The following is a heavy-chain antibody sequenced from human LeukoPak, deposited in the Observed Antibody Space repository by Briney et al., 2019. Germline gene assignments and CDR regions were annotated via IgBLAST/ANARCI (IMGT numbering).Heavy chain of an antibody. CDR1: GFTFSSYA. Sequence: TGGSLRLSCAASGFTFSSYAMSWVRQAPGKGLEWVSAISGSGTSTYYADSVKGRFTISRDNSKNTLYLQMNSLRAEDTAVYHCAKDTYTSGWYSLDYWGQGTLVTVSS. V-gene: IGHV3-23*01. CDR3: AKDTYTSGWYSLDY. D-gene: IGHD6-19*01. CDR2: ISGSGTST. J-gene: IGHJ4*02.